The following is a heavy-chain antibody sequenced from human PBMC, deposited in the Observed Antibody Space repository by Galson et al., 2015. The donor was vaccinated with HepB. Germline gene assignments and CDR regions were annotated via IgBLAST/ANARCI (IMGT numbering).Heavy chain of an antibody. CDR2: INPNSGST. J-gene: IGHJ4*02. D-gene: IGHD3-3*01. V-gene: IGHV1-46*01. Sequence: VKVSCKASGYTFINYFIHWVRQAPGQGLEWMGIINPNSGSTNYAQNFQGRVTLTRDTSTSTVYMELSSLRSEDTAVYYCARVRDYDFSDWGQGTLVTVSS. CDR1: GYTFINYF. CDR3: ARVRDYDFSD.